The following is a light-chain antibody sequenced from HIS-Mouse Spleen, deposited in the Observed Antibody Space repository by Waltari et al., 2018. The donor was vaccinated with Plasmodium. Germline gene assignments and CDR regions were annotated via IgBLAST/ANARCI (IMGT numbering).Light chain of an antibody. CDR2: GAS. J-gene: IGKJ2*01. CDR3: QQYNNWPPYT. CDR1: QSVSSN. Sequence: EIVMTQSPATMSVSPGESDTLSCRASQSVSSNLAWYQQKPGQAPRLLIYGASTRATGIPARFSGSGSGTEFTLTISSMQSEDFAVYYCQQYNNWPPYTFGQGTKLEIK. V-gene: IGKV3-15*01.